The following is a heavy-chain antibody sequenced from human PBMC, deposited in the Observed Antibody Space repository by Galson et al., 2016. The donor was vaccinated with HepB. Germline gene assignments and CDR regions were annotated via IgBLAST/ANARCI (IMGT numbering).Heavy chain of an antibody. V-gene: IGHV4-39*01. CDR3: ARRVAAAGPYNRFDP. J-gene: IGHJ5*02. Sequence: SETLSLTCSLSGGSISSSSYYWGWIRQPPGKGLERIGSIFYSGFTYYNPSLKSRVTISVDTSKNQFSLRLSSVTAADTAVYYCARRVAAAGPYNRFDPWGQGTLVIVSS. CDR1: GGSISSSSYY. D-gene: IGHD6-13*01. CDR2: IFYSGFT.